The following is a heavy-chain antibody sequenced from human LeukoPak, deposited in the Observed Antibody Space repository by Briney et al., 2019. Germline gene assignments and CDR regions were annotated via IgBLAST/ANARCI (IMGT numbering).Heavy chain of an antibody. CDR3: ARPDYDFWSGYSPFDY. J-gene: IGHJ4*02. CDR2: ISSSGSTI. V-gene: IGHV3-11*04. CDR1: GFTFSDYY. Sequence: GGSLRLSCAASGFTFSDYYMSWIRQAPGKGLEWVSYISSSGSTIYYADSVKGRFTISRDSAKNSLYLQMNSLRAEDTAVYYCARPDYDFWSGYSPFDYWGQGTLVTVSS. D-gene: IGHD3-3*01.